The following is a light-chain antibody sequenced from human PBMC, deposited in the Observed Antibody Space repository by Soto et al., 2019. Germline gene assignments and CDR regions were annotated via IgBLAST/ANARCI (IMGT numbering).Light chain of an antibody. CDR1: SSNIGSNT. Sequence: QSVLTQPPSASGTPGQRVTISCSGSSSNIGSNTVNWYQQLPGTAPKLLIYSNNQPPSGVPDRFSGSKSGTSAALAISGVQSEDEADYYCAAWDGSLSGYVFGTGTK. CDR3: AAWDGSLSGYV. CDR2: SNN. J-gene: IGLJ1*01. V-gene: IGLV1-44*01.